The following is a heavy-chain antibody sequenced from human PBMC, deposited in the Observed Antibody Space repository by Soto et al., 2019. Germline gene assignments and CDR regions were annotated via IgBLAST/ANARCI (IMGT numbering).Heavy chain of an antibody. D-gene: IGHD3-3*01. Sequence: GGSPRISCAACGVTVCNAWMGGVRQDPGKGLGWVGRIKSKTDGGTTDYAAPVKGRFTISRDDSKNTLYLQMNSLKTEDTAVYYCTTDRLPETPEWLPSGPFDPWGQGTLVTVSS. CDR1: GVTVCNAW. CDR3: TTDRLPETPEWLPSGPFDP. V-gene: IGHV3-15*01. J-gene: IGHJ5*02. CDR2: IKSKTDGGTT.